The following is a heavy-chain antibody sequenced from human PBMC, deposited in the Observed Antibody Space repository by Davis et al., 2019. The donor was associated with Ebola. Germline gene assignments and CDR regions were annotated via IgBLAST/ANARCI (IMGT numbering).Heavy chain of an antibody. J-gene: IGHJ4*02. CDR1: VFTFSSYS. CDR2: IRSSRSTI. Sequence: GGSLRLSCAASVFTFSSYSMTWVRQAPGQGLEWVSYIRSSRSTIYYADSVKGRFPISRDNAKNSLYLQMNSLRDEDTAVYYCARVLYSGSPHGTFWGQGTLVTVSS. V-gene: IGHV3-48*02. D-gene: IGHD1-26*01. CDR3: ARVLYSGSPHGTF.